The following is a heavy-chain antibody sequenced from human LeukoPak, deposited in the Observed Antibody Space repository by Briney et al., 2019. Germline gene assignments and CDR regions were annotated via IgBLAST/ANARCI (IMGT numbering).Heavy chain of an antibody. J-gene: IGHJ4*02. V-gene: IGHV1-18*01. CDR2: ISAYNGNT. CDR1: GYTFTSYG. Sequence: ASVKVSCKASGYTFTSYGISWVRQAPGQGLEWMGWISAYNGNTNYAQKLQGRVTMTTDTSTSTVYMELRSLRSDDTAVYYCARAAAGTTFDYWGQGTLVTVSS. D-gene: IGHD6-13*01. CDR3: ARAAAGTTFDY.